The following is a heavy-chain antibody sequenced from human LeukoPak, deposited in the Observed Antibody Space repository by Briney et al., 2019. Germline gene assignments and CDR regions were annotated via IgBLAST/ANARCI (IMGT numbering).Heavy chain of an antibody. V-gene: IGHV1-18*01. CDR1: GYTFTSYG. D-gene: IGHD6-6*01. CDR2: ISAYNGNT. Sequence: ASVKVSCKASGYTFTSYGISWVRQAPGQGLEWMGWISAYNGNTNYAQKLQGRVTMTTDTSTSTAYMELRSLRSDDTAVYYRARNARIAARPPLDYWGQGTLVTVSS. CDR3: ARNARIAARPPLDY. J-gene: IGHJ4*02.